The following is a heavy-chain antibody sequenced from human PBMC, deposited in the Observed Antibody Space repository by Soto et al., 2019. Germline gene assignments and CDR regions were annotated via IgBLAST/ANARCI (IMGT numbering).Heavy chain of an antibody. V-gene: IGHV1-18*01. J-gene: IGHJ5*02. CDR2: ISAYNGNT. CDR3: ARGGGQQLVRGIPYNWFDP. Sequence: GESLKISCQTSGYTFTSYGISWVRQAPGQGLEWMGWISAYNGNTNYAQKLQGRVTMTTDTSTSTAYMELRSLRSDDTAVYYCARGGGQQLVRGIPYNWFDPWGQGTLVTVSS. D-gene: IGHD6-13*01. CDR1: GYTFTSYG.